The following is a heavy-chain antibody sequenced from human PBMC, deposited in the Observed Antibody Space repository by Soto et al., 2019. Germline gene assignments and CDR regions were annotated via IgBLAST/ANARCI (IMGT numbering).Heavy chain of an antibody. D-gene: IGHD2-15*01. CDR2: IDSSSTI. V-gene: IGHV3-48*02. CDR1: GFTFSAYS. Sequence: GGSLRLSCAASGFTFSAYSMNWVRQAPGKGLEWISYIDSSSTIYYADSVKGRFTISRDNARNSLHLQMNSLRDEDTAVYYCARKAGSGGPGNYFDYWGQGTLVTVSS. J-gene: IGHJ4*02. CDR3: ARKAGSGGPGNYFDY.